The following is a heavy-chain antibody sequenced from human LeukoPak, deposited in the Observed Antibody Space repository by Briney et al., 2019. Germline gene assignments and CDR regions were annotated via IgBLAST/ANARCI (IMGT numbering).Heavy chain of an antibody. V-gene: IGHV3-74*01. CDR2: ISHDGTDT. CDR3: ARDVNLLFFDV. J-gene: IGHJ2*01. D-gene: IGHD2-21*01. Sequence: PGGSLRLSCAASGFTFSTYVMHWVRQAPGKGLMWVSRISHDGTDTSYADSVKDRFTVSRDNAKNTLYLQMNGLRADDTAVYYCARDVNLLFFDVWGRGTLVTVSS. CDR1: GFTFSTYV.